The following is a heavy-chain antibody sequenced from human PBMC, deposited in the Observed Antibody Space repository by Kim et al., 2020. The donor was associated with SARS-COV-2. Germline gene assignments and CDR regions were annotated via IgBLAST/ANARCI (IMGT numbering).Heavy chain of an antibody. V-gene: IGHV3-30*07. Sequence: VKGRLTISRDNSKNTLYRQMNSLRAEDTAVYYCASDETIFGVVSGAFDIWGQGTMVTVSS. D-gene: IGHD3-3*01. CDR3: ASDETIFGVVSGAFDI. J-gene: IGHJ3*02.